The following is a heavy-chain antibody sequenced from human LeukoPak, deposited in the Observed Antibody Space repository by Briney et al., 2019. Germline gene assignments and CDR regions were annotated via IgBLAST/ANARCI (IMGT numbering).Heavy chain of an antibody. D-gene: IGHD4-11*01. V-gene: IGHV3-33*05. J-gene: IGHJ4*02. CDR2: ISYDGSNR. Sequence: GGSLRLSCAASGFTFSSCGMHWVRQAPGKGLEWVAVISYDGSNRYYAGSVKGRFTISRDNSKSTLYLQMNSLRAEDTAVYYCARVRPGSNYVDFDYWGQGTLVTVSS. CDR1: GFTFSSCG. CDR3: ARVRPGSNYVDFDY.